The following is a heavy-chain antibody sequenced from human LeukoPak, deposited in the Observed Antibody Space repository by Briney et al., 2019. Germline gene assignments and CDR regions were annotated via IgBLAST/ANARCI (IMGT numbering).Heavy chain of an antibody. CDR2: ISSSSSYI. Sequence: GGSLRLSCAASGFTFSSYSMNWVRQAPGKGLEWVSSISSSSSYIYYAGSVKGRFTISRDNAKNSLYLQMNSLRAEDTAVYYCARRRYFDYWGQGTLVTVSS. V-gene: IGHV3-21*01. J-gene: IGHJ4*02. D-gene: IGHD3-9*01. CDR3: ARRRYFDY. CDR1: GFTFSSYS.